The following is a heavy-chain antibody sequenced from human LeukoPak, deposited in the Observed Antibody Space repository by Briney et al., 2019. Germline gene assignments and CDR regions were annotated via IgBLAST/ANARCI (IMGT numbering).Heavy chain of an antibody. D-gene: IGHD3-10*01. CDR2: ISSSGGRI. CDR3: ARGDYYGSGPRFDP. J-gene: IGHJ5*02. V-gene: IGHV3-48*03. Sequence: GGSLRLSCAASGFTFTSYAMSWVRQAPGKGLEWVSDISSSGGRIYYADSVKGRFTISRDNAKNSLYLQMNSLRAEDTAVYYCARGDYYGSGPRFDPWGQGTLVTVSS. CDR1: GFTFTSYA.